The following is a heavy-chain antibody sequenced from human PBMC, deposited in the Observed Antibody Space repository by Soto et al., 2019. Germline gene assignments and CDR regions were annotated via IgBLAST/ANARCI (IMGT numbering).Heavy chain of an antibody. CDR3: ARGVVTTGYYYYYMDV. J-gene: IGHJ6*03. V-gene: IGHV1-18*01. CDR2: ISAYNGNT. Sequence: ASVKVSCKTSGYTFTSYGISWGRQAPGQGLEWMGWISAYNGNTNYAQKLQGRVTMTTDTSTSTAYMELRSLRSDDTAVYYCARGVVTTGYYYYYMDVWGKGTTVTVSS. CDR1: GYTFTSYG. D-gene: IGHD2-21*02.